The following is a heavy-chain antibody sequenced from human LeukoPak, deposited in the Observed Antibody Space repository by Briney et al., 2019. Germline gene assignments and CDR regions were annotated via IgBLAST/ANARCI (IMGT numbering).Heavy chain of an antibody. J-gene: IGHJ4*02. CDR2: ISYDGSNK. CDR3: ARDFSEKYSLDY. V-gene: IGHV3-30*03. CDR1: GFTFSSYA. Sequence: GGSLRLSCAASGFTFSSYAMHWVRQAPGKGLEWVAAISYDGSNKYHADSVKDRFTISRDKSKNTLYLQMDSLRAEDTALYYCARDFSEKYSLDYWGQGTLVTVSS. D-gene: IGHD2-15*01.